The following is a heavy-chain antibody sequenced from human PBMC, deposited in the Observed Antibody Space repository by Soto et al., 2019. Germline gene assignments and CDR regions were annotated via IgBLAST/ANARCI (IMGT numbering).Heavy chain of an antibody. D-gene: IGHD3-16*01. V-gene: IGHV4-34*01. CDR1: GGSFSGYY. CDR2: INHSGST. Sequence: SETLSLTCAVDGGSFSGYYWTWIRQPPGTGLEWIGEINHSGSTNYNPSLKSRVTISVDTSKNQFSLKLTSVTAADTAVYYCARHNYDVNSPFDYWGQGTLVTVS. J-gene: IGHJ4*02. CDR3: ARHNYDVNSPFDY.